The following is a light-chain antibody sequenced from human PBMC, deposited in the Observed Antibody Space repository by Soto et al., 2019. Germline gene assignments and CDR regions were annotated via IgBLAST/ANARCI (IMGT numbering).Light chain of an antibody. Sequence: IHVTQGPSTLSASVGDGVTMTCRASHDISSYLTWYQQKPGKAPTVLIYAASTLQGGVPSRFSGSGSGTEFSLTVSSLQSEDFASYYCQQHKAFPLTFGGGTRLEIK. CDR3: QQHKAFPLT. V-gene: IGKV1-9*01. CDR1: HDISSY. J-gene: IGKJ5*01. CDR2: AAS.